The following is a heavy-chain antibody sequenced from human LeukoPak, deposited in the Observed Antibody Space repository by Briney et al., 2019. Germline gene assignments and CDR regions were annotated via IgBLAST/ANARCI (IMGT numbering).Heavy chain of an antibody. J-gene: IGHJ4*02. D-gene: IGHD6-13*01. CDR2: IYYSGST. CDR1: GGSISSYY. Sequence: SETLSLTCTVSGGSISSYYWRWIRQPPGKGLEWIGYIYYSGSTNYNPSLKSRVTISVDTSKNQFSLKLSSVTAADTAVYYCARDQSSSSWYGYFDYWGQGTLVTVSS. CDR3: ARDQSSSSWYGYFDY. V-gene: IGHV4-59*01.